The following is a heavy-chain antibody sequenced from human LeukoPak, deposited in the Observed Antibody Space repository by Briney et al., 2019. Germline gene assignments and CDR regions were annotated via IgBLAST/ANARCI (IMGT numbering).Heavy chain of an antibody. CDR3: ATVSYDNLTGYYSPFDY. D-gene: IGHD3-9*01. CDR1: GGTFSSYA. Sequence: ASVTVSCKASGGTFSSYAISWVRQAPGQGLEWMGGIIPIFGAPNYSQKFQGRVTITADESTSTAYMELSSLRSEDTAVYYCATVSYDNLTGYYSPFDYWGQGTLVTVSS. V-gene: IGHV1-69*01. J-gene: IGHJ4*02. CDR2: IIPIFGAP.